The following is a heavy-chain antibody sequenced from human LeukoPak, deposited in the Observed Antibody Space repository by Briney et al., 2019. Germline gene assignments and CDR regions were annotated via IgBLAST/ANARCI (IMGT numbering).Heavy chain of an antibody. D-gene: IGHD2-15*01. Sequence: ASVKVSCKASGYTFTSYDINWVQQATGQGLEWMGWMNPNSGNTGYAQKFQGRVTMTRNTSISTAYMELSSLRSEDTAVYYCARGADCSGGSCYPNWFDPWGQGTLVTVSS. V-gene: IGHV1-8*01. CDR3: ARGADCSGGSCYPNWFDP. J-gene: IGHJ5*02. CDR2: MNPNSGNT. CDR1: GYTFTSYD.